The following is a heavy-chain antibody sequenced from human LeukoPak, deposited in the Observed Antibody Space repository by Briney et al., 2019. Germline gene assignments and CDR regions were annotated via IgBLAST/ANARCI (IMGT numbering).Heavy chain of an antibody. CDR3: AKDTVEMAKISHFDY. CDR2: ISGVGRSK. D-gene: IGHD5-24*01. Sequence: PGGSLRLSCAASGFTYEDYPMHWVRQAPGEGLEGVSLISGVGRSKYYEDSVKGRFTISRDNSKNFLKLQLNSLRTEDNALYYCAKDTVEMAKISHFDYWGQGTLVSVSS. J-gene: IGHJ4*02. CDR1: GFTYEDYP. V-gene: IGHV3-43*02.